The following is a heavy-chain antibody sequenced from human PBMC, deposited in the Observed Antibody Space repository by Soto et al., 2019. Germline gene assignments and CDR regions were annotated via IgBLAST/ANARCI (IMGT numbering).Heavy chain of an antibody. D-gene: IGHD3-10*01. CDR1: GFTFSGYW. CDR2: IKQDGSDI. Sequence: EVQLVESGGGLVQPGGSLRLSCAASGFTFSGYWMCWVRQAPGKGLEWVANIKQDGSDIHYLDSAKGRFTISRDNAKDSLYLQMNSLRAEDTAVYYCVREDYYGSGSLFWGQGTLVTVSS. V-gene: IGHV3-7*04. J-gene: IGHJ4*02. CDR3: VREDYYGSGSLF.